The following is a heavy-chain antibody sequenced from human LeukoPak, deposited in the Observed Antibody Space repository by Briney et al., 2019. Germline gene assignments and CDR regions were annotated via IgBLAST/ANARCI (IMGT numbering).Heavy chain of an antibody. Sequence: GGSLRLSCAASGFTFSSYAMSWVRQAPGKGLEWVSVISGSGANTYYADSVKGRFTISRDNSKNTLYLQMNSLRAEDTAVFFCAKSLTTMKRGNFDSWGQGALVTVSS. CDR1: GFTFSSYA. D-gene: IGHD4-11*01. CDR3: AKSLTTMKRGNFDS. J-gene: IGHJ4*02. CDR2: ISGSGANT. V-gene: IGHV3-23*01.